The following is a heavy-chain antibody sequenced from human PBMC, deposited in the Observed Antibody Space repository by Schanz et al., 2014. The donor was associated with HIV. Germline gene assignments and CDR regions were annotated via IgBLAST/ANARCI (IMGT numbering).Heavy chain of an antibody. V-gene: IGHV3-30*18. CDR1: GFTFSSDG. D-gene: IGHD4-17*01. Sequence: QVQLVESGGGVVQPGRSLRLSCAASGFTFSSDGMHWVRQAPGKGLEWVAFITYDGSIKKHADSVKGRFTISRDNSKNTLYLQMNSLRAEDTAVYYCAKDPTYGDYGGDAFDIWGQGTMVTVSS. CDR3: AKDPTYGDYGGDAFDI. J-gene: IGHJ3*02. CDR2: ITYDGSIK.